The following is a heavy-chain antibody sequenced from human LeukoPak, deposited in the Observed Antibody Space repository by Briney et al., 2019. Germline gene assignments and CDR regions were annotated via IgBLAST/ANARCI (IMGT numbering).Heavy chain of an antibody. CDR2: ISGSGGST. J-gene: IGHJ2*01. CDR1: GFTFSSYA. Sequence: GGSLRLSCGASGFTFSSYAMSWVRQAPGKGLEWVSAISGSGGSTYYADSVKGRFTISRDNSKNTLYLQMNSLRAEDTAVYYCAKDGEEQWLVPNWYFDLWGRGTLVTDSS. CDR3: AKDGEEQWLVPNWYFDL. V-gene: IGHV3-23*01. D-gene: IGHD6-19*01.